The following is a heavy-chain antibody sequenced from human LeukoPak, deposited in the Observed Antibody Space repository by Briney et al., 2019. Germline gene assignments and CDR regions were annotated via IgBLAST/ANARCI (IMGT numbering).Heavy chain of an antibody. CDR3: TRWDQRRGYYYYGMDV. V-gene: IGHV3-73*01. D-gene: IGHD1-26*01. CDR2: IRSKANSYAT. CDR1: GFTFSGSA. J-gene: IGHJ6*02. Sequence: SGGSLKLSCAASGFTFSGSAMHWVRQASGKGLEWVGRIRSKANSYATAYAASVKGRFTISRDDSKNTAYLQMNSLKTEDTAVYYCTRWDQRRGYYYYGMDVWGQGTTVTVSS.